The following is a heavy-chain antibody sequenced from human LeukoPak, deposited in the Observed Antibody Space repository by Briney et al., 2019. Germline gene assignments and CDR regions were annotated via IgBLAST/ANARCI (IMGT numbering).Heavy chain of an antibody. D-gene: IGHD1-26*01. J-gene: IGHJ5*02. V-gene: IGHV4-34*01. CDR1: GGSFSGYH. CDR2: INHSGST. Sequence: SETLSLTCAVYGGSFSGYHWSWIRQPPGKGLEWIGEINHSGSTNYNPSLKSRVTISVDTSKNQFSLKLSSVTAADTAVYYCARGRVVGARVGWFDPWGQGTLVTVSS. CDR3: ARGRVVGARVGWFDP.